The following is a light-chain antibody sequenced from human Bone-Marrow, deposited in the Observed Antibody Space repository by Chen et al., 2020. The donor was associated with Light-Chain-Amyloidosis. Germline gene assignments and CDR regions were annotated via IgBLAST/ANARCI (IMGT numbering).Light chain of an antibody. CDR1: SNNVGGFNL. V-gene: IGLV2-23*02. CDR2: EVN. J-gene: IGLJ2*01. Sequence: QSALTQPASVSGSPGPSTTISCTGASNNVGGFNLVSWYQQHPGKAPRLMFYEVNQRPSGVSNRFSAFKSGNTASLTISALQAEDEADYYCCSYAGDSALVFGGGTKLTVL. CDR3: CSYAGDSALV.